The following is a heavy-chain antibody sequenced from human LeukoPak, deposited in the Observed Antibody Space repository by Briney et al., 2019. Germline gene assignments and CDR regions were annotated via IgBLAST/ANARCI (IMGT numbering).Heavy chain of an antibody. Sequence: GGSLRLSCAGSGFAVTSSYMTWVRQTPGKGLEWVSIISSGSSTYYIDSVKGRFTISRDNSKNTLYLQMESLRAEDTAVYYCARGGDMVGTTKVPFDYWGQGTLVTVSS. CDR2: ISSGSST. V-gene: IGHV3-53*01. CDR3: ARGGDMVGTTKVPFDY. D-gene: IGHD1-26*01. CDR1: GFAVTSSY. J-gene: IGHJ4*02.